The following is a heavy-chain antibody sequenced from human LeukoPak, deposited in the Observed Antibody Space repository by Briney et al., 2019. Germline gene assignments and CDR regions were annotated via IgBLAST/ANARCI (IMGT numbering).Heavy chain of an antibody. CDR2: ISSSGSTI. V-gene: IGHV3-48*03. CDR3: ATGAIAAAIIDY. J-gene: IGHJ4*02. Sequence: PGGSLRLSCAASGFTFSSYEMNWVRQAPGKGLEWVSYISSSGSTIYYADSVKGRFTISRDNAKNSLYLQMNSLRAEDTAVYYCATGAIAAAIIDYWGQGTLVTVSS. D-gene: IGHD6-13*01. CDR1: GFTFSSYE.